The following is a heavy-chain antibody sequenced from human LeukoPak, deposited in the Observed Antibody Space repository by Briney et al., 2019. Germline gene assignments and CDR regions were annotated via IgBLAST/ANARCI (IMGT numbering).Heavy chain of an antibody. CDR3: ARGYGAG. D-gene: IGHD4-17*01. Sequence: SVKVSCKASGYTFTSYDINWVRQAPGQGLEWMGRIIPIFGTANYAQKFQGRVTITTDESTSTAYMELSSLRSEDTAVYYCARGYGAGWGQGTMVTVSS. V-gene: IGHV1-69*05. CDR1: GYTFTSYD. J-gene: IGHJ3*01. CDR2: IIPIFGTA.